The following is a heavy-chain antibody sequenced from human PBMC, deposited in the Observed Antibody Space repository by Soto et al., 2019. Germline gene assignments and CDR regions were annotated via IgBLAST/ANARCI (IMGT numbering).Heavy chain of an antibody. CDR3: AKYNIAVAGGHFDY. J-gene: IGHJ4*02. Sequence: APVKVSCKASGDAFRFGFSWVRQAPGQGLEWMGWISASDGSTNSAQKLRGRISLTTDTSTNTAYLDLRSLTSDDTAVYYCAKYNIAVAGGHFDYWAQGTLVTVSS. CDR1: GDAFRFG. V-gene: IGHV1-18*01. CDR2: ISASDGST. D-gene: IGHD6-19*01.